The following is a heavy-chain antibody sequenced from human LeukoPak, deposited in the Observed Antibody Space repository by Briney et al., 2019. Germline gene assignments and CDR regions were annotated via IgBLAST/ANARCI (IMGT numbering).Heavy chain of an antibody. CDR3: ASSDYYDAFDI. V-gene: IGHV4-59*08. J-gene: IGHJ3*02. CDR2: IYYSGST. D-gene: IGHD3-10*01. CDR1: GGSISSYY. Sequence: PSETLSLTCTVSGGSISSYYWSWIRQPPGKGLEWIGHIYYSGSTNYNPSLKSRVTISVDTSKNQFSLKLSSVTAADTAVYYCASSDYYDAFDIWGQGTMVTVSS.